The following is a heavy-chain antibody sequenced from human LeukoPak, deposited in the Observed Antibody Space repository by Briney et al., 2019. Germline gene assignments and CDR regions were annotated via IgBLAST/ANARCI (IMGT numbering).Heavy chain of an antibody. CDR2: IIPILGIA. J-gene: IGHJ4*02. V-gene: IGHV1-69*04. CDR1: GGTFSSYA. Sequence: GASVKVSCKASGGTFSSYAISWVRQAPGQGLEWMGRIIPILGIANYAQKFQGRVTITADKSTSTAYMELSSLRSEDTAVYYCASGDDSSGYYYVSTFDYWGQGTLVTVSS. CDR3: ASGDDSSGYYYVSTFDY. D-gene: IGHD3-22*01.